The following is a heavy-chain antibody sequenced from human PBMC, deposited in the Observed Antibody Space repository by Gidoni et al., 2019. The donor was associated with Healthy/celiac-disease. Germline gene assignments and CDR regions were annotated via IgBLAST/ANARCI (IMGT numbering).Heavy chain of an antibody. CDR1: RLTFSSSA. Sequence: EVQLVESGGGWVQPGGSLRLSCAASRLTFSSSALSWVRQAPGKGLEWVSAISGSGGSTYYADSVKGRFTISRDNSKNTLYLQMNSLRAEDTAVYYCAKDLRMIVVVEKGPFDYWGQGTLVTVSS. D-gene: IGHD3-22*01. CDR2: ISGSGGST. V-gene: IGHV3-23*04. J-gene: IGHJ4*02. CDR3: AKDLRMIVVVEKGPFDY.